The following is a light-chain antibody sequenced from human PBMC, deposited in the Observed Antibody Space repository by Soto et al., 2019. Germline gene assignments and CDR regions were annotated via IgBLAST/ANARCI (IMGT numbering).Light chain of an antibody. J-gene: IGKJ4*01. CDR2: GAS. V-gene: IGKV3-15*01. CDR3: QQYNSWPLT. CDR1: QSVNSN. Sequence: EVVLTQSPATLSVSPGERATLSCRASQSVNSNLAWYQQKPGQAPRLLIYGASTRATDIPARFSGSGSGTEFTLTVSSLPSEDFAVYSCQQYNSWPLTFGGGTKVDIK.